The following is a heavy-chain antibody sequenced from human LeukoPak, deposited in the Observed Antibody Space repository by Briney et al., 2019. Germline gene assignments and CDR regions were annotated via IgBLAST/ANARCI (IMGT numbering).Heavy chain of an antibody. CDR2: IYSGGST. CDR3: AREVWFDY. J-gene: IGHJ4*02. CDR1: GFTVSSNY. D-gene: IGHD3-16*01. V-gene: IGHV3-53*01. Sequence: GGSLRLSCAASGFTVSSNYMSWVRQAPGKGLEWVSVIYSGGSTYYADSVKGRFAISRDNSRNTLYLQMNSLRAEDTAVYYCAREVWFDYWGQGTLVTVSS.